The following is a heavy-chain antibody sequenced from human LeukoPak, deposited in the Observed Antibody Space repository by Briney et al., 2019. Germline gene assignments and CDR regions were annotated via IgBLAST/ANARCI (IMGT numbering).Heavy chain of an antibody. Sequence: ASVKVSCKASGGTFSSYAISWVRQAPGQGLEWMGGIIPIFGTANYAQKFQGRVTITTDESTSTAYMELSSLRSEDTAVYYCARWFGELLYSRNDYMDVWGKGTTVTVSS. D-gene: IGHD2-2*02. CDR1: GGTFSSYA. CDR3: ARWFGELLYSRNDYMDV. V-gene: IGHV1-69*05. J-gene: IGHJ6*03. CDR2: IIPIFGTA.